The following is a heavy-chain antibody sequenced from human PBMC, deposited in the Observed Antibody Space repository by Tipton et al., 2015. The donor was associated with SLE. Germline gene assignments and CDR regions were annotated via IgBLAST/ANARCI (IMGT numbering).Heavy chain of an antibody. CDR3: AGGYGSGTHLDY. J-gene: IGHJ4*02. CDR2: INHSGST. Sequence: LRLSCAVHGGSFSGYYWSWIRQPPGKELEWIGEINHSGSTNYNPSLKSRVTISVDTSKNQFSLKLSSVTAADTAVYYCAGGYGSGTHLDYWGQGTLVTVSS. CDR1: GGSFSGYY. D-gene: IGHD3-10*01. V-gene: IGHV4-34*01.